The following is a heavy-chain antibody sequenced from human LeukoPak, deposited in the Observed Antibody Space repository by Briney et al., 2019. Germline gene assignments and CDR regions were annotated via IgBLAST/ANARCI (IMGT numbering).Heavy chain of an antibody. CDR3: ARGVVVPAANNWFDP. Sequence: KSSETLSLTCVVYGGSSSGFYWTWIRQTPGKGLEWIGRIYTSGSTNYNPSLKSRVTMSVDTSKNQFSLKLSSVTAADTAVYYCARGVVVPAANNWFDPWGQGTLVTVSS. V-gene: IGHV4-59*10. D-gene: IGHD2-2*01. CDR2: IYTSGST. J-gene: IGHJ5*02. CDR1: GGSSSGFY.